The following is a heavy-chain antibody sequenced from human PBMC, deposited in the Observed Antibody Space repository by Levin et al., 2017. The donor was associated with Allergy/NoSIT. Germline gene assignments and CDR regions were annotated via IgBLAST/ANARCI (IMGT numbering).Heavy chain of an antibody. Sequence: PGESLKISCKASGGTFSSYAISWVRQAPGQGLEWMGRIIPILGIANYAQKFQGRVTITADKSTSTAYMELSSLRSEDTAVYYCARGSRTWFGELSATVTTAYYFDYWGQGTLVTVSS. CDR2: IIPILGIA. J-gene: IGHJ4*02. D-gene: IGHD3-10*01. V-gene: IGHV1-69*04. CDR1: GGTFSSYA. CDR3: ARGSRTWFGELSATVTTAYYFDY.